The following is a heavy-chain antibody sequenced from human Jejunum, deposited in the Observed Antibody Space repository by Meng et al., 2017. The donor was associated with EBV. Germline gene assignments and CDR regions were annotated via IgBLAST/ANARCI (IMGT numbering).Heavy chain of an antibody. D-gene: IGHD3-10*02. V-gene: IGHV1-18*04. CDR3: ARHCSGSSALDP. Sequence: HLVPSGHEGKKPGASVKLSCNAFVNTFTMYGSSWVRQAPGQGLEWMGWISASNGDTNYAQKFQGRFTMYTETSTNTAYMELGSLRSDDTAVYYCARHCSGSSALDPWGQGTLVTVSS. CDR2: ISASNGDT. J-gene: IGHJ5*02. CDR1: VNTFTMYG.